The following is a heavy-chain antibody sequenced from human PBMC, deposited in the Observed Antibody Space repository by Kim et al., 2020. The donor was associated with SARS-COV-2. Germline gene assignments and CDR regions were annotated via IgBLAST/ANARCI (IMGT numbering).Heavy chain of an antibody. CDR1: GFTFSSYA. CDR2: ISGSGGST. J-gene: IGHJ4*02. Sequence: GGSLRLSCAASGFTFSSYAMSWVRQAPGKGLEWVSAISGSGGSTYYADSVKGRFTISRDNSKNTLYLQMNSLRAEDTAVYYCAKDCAYDSSGYYYVGGASEGLDYWGQGTLVTVSS. D-gene: IGHD3-22*01. V-gene: IGHV3-23*01. CDR3: AKDCAYDSSGYYYVGGASEGLDY.